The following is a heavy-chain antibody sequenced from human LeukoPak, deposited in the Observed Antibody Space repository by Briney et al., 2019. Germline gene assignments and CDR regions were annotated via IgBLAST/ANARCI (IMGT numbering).Heavy chain of an antibody. Sequence: GGSLRLSCAASGFTFSSYEMNWVRQAPGKGLEWVAVISYDGSNKYYADSVKGRFTISRDNSKNTLYLQMNSLRAEDTAVYYCARDGYSSGWYGAWFDPWGQGTLITVSS. CDR1: GFTFSSYE. J-gene: IGHJ5*02. D-gene: IGHD6-19*01. CDR3: ARDGYSSGWYGAWFDP. V-gene: IGHV3-30*04. CDR2: ISYDGSNK.